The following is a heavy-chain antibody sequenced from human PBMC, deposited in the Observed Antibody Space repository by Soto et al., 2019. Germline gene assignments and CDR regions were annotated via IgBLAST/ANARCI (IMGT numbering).Heavy chain of an antibody. CDR1: GLTFSAFG. J-gene: IGHJ6*02. D-gene: IGHD6-13*01. Sequence: EVQLVESGGGLVKPGGSLRLSCAASGLTFSAFGMNWVRQAPGKGLEWVSFISSGGEYLDYADSVKGRLTISRDNAKNSLFLQLDSLRVEDSAVYYCATDGAAGAGMGVWGQGTTVTVSS. V-gene: IGHV3-21*01. CDR2: ISSGGEYL. CDR3: ATDGAAGAGMGV.